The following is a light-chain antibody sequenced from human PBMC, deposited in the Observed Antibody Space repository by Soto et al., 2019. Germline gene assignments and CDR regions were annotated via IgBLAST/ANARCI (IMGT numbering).Light chain of an antibody. J-gene: IGLJ1*01. CDR2: EVS. CDR3: SSYAGSNTDYV. Sequence: HSALTQPPSASRSPGQSVTISCTGTSSDVGGYKYVAWDQQRPAKAPKLMIYEVSKRPSGAPDRFSGSKSGITASLTVSGLQAEDEADYYCSSYAGSNTDYVFGTGTKVTVL. CDR1: SSDVGGYKY. V-gene: IGLV2-8*01.